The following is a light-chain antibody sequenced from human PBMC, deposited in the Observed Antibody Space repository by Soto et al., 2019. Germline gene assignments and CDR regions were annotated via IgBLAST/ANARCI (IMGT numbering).Light chain of an antibody. CDR3: QQYGSSLTWT. CDR1: QSVSSSY. V-gene: IGKV3-20*01. J-gene: IGKJ1*01. Sequence: EMVLTHCPGTLSLSPGERATLSFMSSQSVSSSYLAWYQQKPGQAPRLLIYGASSRATGIPDRFSGSGSGTDFTLTISRLEPEDFAVYYCQQYGSSLTWTFGQGTKVDIK. CDR2: GAS.